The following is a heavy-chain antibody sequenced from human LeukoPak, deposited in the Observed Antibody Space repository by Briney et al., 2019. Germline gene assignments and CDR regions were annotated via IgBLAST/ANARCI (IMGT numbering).Heavy chain of an antibody. CDR2: IYYSGST. CDR1: GVSISSSSYY. Sequence: PSETLSLTCTVSGVSISSSSYYWGWIRQPPGKGLEWIGSIYYSGSTYYNPSLKSRVTISVDTSKNQFSLKLSSVTAADTAVYYCARGLRWFGELFAPSPTTLNWFDPWGQGTLVTVSS. CDR3: ARGLRWFGELFAPSPTTLNWFDP. V-gene: IGHV4-39*07. J-gene: IGHJ5*02. D-gene: IGHD3-10*01.